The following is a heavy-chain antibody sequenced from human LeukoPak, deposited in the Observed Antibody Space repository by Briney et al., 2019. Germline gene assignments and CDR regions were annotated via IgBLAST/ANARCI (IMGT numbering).Heavy chain of an antibody. CDR1: GFTFSSYA. CDR2: ISSSSSYI. V-gene: IGHV3-23*01. CDR3: AKEGFDS. Sequence: AGGSLRLSCAASGFTFSSYAMSWVRQAPGKGLEWVSSISSSSSYIYYADSVKGRFTISRDNSKNTLYLQMNSLRAEDTAVYYCAKEGFDSWGQGTLVTVSS. J-gene: IGHJ4*02.